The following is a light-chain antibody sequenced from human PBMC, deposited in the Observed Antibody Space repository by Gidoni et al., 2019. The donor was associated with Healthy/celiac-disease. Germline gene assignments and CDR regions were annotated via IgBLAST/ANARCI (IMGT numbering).Light chain of an antibody. Sequence: EIVLTQSPGTLSLSPGERATLSCRASQSVSSSYLAWYQQKPGQAPRLLIYGASSRATGIPDRFSGSGSGTDSTLTISRLEPEDFAVYYCQQYGSSLWGFGQGTKVEIK. CDR2: GAS. V-gene: IGKV3-20*01. CDR3: QQYGSSLWG. CDR1: QSVSSSY. J-gene: IGKJ1*01.